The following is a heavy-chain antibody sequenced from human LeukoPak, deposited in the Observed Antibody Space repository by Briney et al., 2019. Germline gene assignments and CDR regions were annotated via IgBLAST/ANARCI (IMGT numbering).Heavy chain of an antibody. CDR1: GGSITNFY. CDR3: ARDAYYYDSSAYYLSV. V-gene: IGHV4-59*12. Sequence: SETLSLTCTVSGGSITNFYWSWIRQTPGKGLEWIGYIYYSGYPQYNPSFKSRVTMSVDTSRNRFSLKLSSVTAADTAVYYCARDAYYYDSSAYYLSVWGQGTLVTVSS. D-gene: IGHD3-22*01. J-gene: IGHJ4*02. CDR2: IYYSGYP.